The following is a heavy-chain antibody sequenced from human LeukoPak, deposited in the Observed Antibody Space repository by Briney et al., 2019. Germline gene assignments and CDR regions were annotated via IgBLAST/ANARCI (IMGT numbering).Heavy chain of an antibody. CDR2: IIPILGIA. CDR1: GGTFSSYA. J-gene: IGHJ4*02. V-gene: IGHV1-69*04. Sequence: SVKVSCKASGGTFSSYAISWVRQAPGQGLEWMGRIIPILGIANYAQKFQGRVTITAGKSTSTAYMELSSLRSEDTAVYYCAARSSDFDYWGQGTLVTVSS. D-gene: IGHD6-6*01. CDR3: AARSSDFDY.